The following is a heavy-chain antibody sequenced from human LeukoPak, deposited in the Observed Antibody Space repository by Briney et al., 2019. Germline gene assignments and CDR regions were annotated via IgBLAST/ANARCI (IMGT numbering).Heavy chain of an antibody. CDR3: AKGSIAARPGAFDY. J-gene: IGHJ4*02. Sequence: PGGSLRLSCAASGFPFNTYGLHWVRQAPGKGLEWVALISFDGGVRYYADSVKGRFTISRDNSKNTLYLQMNSLRAEDTAVYYCAKGSIAARPGAFDYWGQGTLVTVSS. V-gene: IGHV3-30*18. CDR2: ISFDGGVR. D-gene: IGHD6-6*01. CDR1: GFPFNTYG.